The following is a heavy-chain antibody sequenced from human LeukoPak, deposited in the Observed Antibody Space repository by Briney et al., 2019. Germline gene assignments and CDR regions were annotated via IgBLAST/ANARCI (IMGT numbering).Heavy chain of an antibody. J-gene: IGHJ4*02. Sequence: PSETLSLTCTVSGGSISSYYWSWIRQPPGKGLEWIGYIYYSGSTNYNPSLKSRVTISVDTSKNQFSLKLSSVTAADTAVYYCARASRNKGTFDYWGQGTLVTVSS. CDR3: ARASRNKGTFDY. D-gene: IGHD1/OR15-1a*01. V-gene: IGHV4-59*01. CDR2: IYYSGST. CDR1: GGSISSYY.